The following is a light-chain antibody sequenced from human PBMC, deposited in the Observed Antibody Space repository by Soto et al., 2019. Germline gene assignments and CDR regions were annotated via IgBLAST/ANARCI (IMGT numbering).Light chain of an antibody. CDR2: GAS. V-gene: IGKV3-15*01. J-gene: IGKJ1*01. Sequence: EIVMTQSPGTLSVSPGEGATLSCRASQSVSTNLAWYQQKPDQAPRLLIYGASTTATGMPARFSGSGSGTEFTLNISSLQSEDFAVYYCQQYYTWPRTFGQGTRVEIK. CDR3: QQYYTWPRT. CDR1: QSVSTN.